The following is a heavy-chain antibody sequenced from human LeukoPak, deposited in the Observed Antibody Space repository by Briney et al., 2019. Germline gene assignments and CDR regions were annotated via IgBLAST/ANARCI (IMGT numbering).Heavy chain of an antibody. CDR2: MNPNSGNT. CDR1: GYTFTSYD. V-gene: IGHV1-8*01. D-gene: IGHD3-10*01. CDR3: ARVVRTYYYGSGSYKYYFDY. Sequence: ASVKVSCKASGYTFTSYDINWVRQATGQGLELMGWMNPNSGNTGYAQKFQGRVTMTRNTSISTAYMEPSSLRSEDTAVYYCARVVRTYYYGSGSYKYYFDYWGQGTLVTVSS. J-gene: IGHJ4*02.